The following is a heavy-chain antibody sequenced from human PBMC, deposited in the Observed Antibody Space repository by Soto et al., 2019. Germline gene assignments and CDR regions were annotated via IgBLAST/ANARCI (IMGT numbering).Heavy chain of an antibody. J-gene: IGHJ5*02. V-gene: IGHV1-8*01. CDR2: MHPNSGET. D-gene: IGHD2-15*01. CDR1: GYTFTDYD. Sequence: QEQLVQSGAEVKKPGASVKVSCKTSGYTFTDYDINWVRQATGQGLEWIGWMHPNSGETGYAQKFQGRVTMPRSASLSTAYLELSSLRSEDTAVYYCARVAVAARPRWYNWFDPWGQGTLVTVSS. CDR3: ARVAVAARPRWYNWFDP.